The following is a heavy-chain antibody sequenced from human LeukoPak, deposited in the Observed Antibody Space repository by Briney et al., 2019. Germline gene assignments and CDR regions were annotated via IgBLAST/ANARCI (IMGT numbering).Heavy chain of an antibody. CDR3: ARHGAYTGFDY. CDR2: IYYSGST. D-gene: IGHD3-16*01. CDR1: GGSISSYY. V-gene: IGHV4-59*08. Sequence: NPSETLSLTCTVSGGSISSYYWSWIRLPPGKGLEWIGYIYYSGSTNYNPSLKSRVTISVDTSKNQFSLKLSSVTAADTAVYYCARHGAYTGFDYWGQGTLVTVSS. J-gene: IGHJ4*02.